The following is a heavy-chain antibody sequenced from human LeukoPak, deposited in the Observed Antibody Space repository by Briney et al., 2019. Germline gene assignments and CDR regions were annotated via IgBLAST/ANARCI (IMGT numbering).Heavy chain of an antibody. CDR3: ARLVAGNYFDY. Sequence: PSETLSLTCTVSGGSMRNYYWSWIRQSPGKGLEWIGYIYYSGTTKYNPSLQSRVTISLDTSKNQFSLKPSSVTAADTAVFYCARLVAGNYFDYWGQGTLVTVSS. J-gene: IGHJ4*02. CDR1: GGSMRNYY. V-gene: IGHV4-59*08. D-gene: IGHD6-19*01. CDR2: IYYSGTT.